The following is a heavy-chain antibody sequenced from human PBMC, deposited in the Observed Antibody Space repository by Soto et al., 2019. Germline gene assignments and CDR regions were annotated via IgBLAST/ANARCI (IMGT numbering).Heavy chain of an antibody. J-gene: IGHJ6*02. V-gene: IGHV1-46*01. CDR1: GYTFTSYY. Sequence: ASVKVSCKASGYTFTSYYMHWGRQAPGQGLEWMGIINPSGGSTSYAQKFQGRVTMTRDTSTSTVYMELSSLRSEDTAVYYCAREGNYMPAKYYGMDFPGQGTMVTVSS. CDR2: INPSGGST. D-gene: IGHD1-7*01. CDR3: AREGNYMPAKYYGMDF.